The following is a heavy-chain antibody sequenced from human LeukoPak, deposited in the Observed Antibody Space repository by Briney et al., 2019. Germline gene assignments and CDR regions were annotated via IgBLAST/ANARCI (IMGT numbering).Heavy chain of an antibody. CDR2: INPSGST. CDR3: ARGSGTTSSYYGMDV. Sequence: PSETLSLTCAVYGGSFSGYYWSWIRQPPGKGLEWIGEINPSGSTNYNPSLKSRVTISVDTSKNQFSLKLSSVTAADTAVYYCARGSGTTSSYYGMDVWGQGTTVTVSS. V-gene: IGHV4-34*01. J-gene: IGHJ6*02. D-gene: IGHD1-7*01. CDR1: GGSFSGYY.